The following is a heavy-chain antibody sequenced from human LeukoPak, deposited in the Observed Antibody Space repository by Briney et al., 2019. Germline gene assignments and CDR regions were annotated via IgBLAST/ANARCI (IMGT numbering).Heavy chain of an antibody. V-gene: IGHV4-59*01. CDR1: GGSISGYY. J-gene: IGHJ4*02. Sequence: PSETLSLTCTVSGGSISGYYWSWLRQPPGKGLEWIGYIYYSGSTNYNPSLKSRVTISVDTSKNQFSLKLSSVTAADTAVYYCAGSGIRGVMPDYWGQGTLVTVSS. D-gene: IGHD3-10*01. CDR3: AGSGIRGVMPDY. CDR2: IYYSGST.